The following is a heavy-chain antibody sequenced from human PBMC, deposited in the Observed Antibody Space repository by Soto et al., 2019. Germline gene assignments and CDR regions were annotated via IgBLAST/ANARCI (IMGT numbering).Heavy chain of an antibody. CDR3: SSSFEARPGYYYYGTDV. J-gene: IGHJ6*02. D-gene: IGHD6-6*01. Sequence: PSETLSLTCTVSGGSISSSSYYWGWIRQPPGKGLEWIGSIYYSGSTYYNPSLKSRVTISVDTSKNQISLRLSSVTAADTAVYYCSSSFEARPGYYYYGTDVWGQGTTVTVSS. V-gene: IGHV4-39*01. CDR2: IYYSGST. CDR1: GGSISSSSYY.